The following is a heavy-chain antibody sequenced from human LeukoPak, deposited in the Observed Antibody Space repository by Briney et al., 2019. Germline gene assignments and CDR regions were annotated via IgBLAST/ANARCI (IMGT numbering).Heavy chain of an antibody. CDR3: ARNYYGSGSYDY. V-gene: IGHV3-66*01. J-gene: IGHJ4*02. CDR2: IYSGGST. CDR1: GFTFSNYA. D-gene: IGHD3-10*01. Sequence: GGSLRLSCEASGFTFSNYAMSWVRQAPGKGLEWVSVIYSGGSTYYADSVKGRFTISRDNSKNTLYLQMSSLRAEDTAVYYCARNYYGSGSYDYWGQGTLVTVSS.